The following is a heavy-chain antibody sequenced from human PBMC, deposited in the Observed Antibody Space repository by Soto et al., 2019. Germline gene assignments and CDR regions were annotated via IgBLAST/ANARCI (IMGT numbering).Heavy chain of an antibody. J-gene: IGHJ4*02. D-gene: IGHD6-19*01. CDR1: GFIFSSYW. CDR3: AREGEPYSGGCGKCGALDY. CDR2: IRHDGSEK. Sequence: EVQLVESGGGVVQPGESLRLSCVASGFIFSSYWMTWVRQVPGKGLEWVANIRHDGSEKYYAESVKRRFTISRDNAKNSLDLQMNNLGADDTAVYYCAREGEPYSGGCGKCGALDYWGQGNLVTVSS. V-gene: IGHV3-7*01.